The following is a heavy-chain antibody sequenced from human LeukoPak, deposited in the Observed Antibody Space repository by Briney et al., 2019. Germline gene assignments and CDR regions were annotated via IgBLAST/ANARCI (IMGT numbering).Heavy chain of an antibody. J-gene: IGHJ3*02. CDR3: WSGDDAFDI. V-gene: IGHV4-34*01. CDR1: GGSFSGYY. Sequence: SETLSLTCDVYGGSFSGYYWSWIRQPPGKGLEWIGEINHSGSTNYNPSLKSRVTISVDTSKNQFSLKLSSVTAADTAVYYCWSGDDAFDIWGQGTMVTVSS. D-gene: IGHD1-14*01. CDR2: INHSGST.